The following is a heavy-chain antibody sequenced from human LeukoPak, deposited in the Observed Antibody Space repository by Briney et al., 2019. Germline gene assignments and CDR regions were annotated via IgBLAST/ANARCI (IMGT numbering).Heavy chain of an antibody. V-gene: IGHV3-74*01. CDR3: ARGSSGTPPDY. D-gene: IGHD3-22*01. CDR2: INSDGSST. CDR1: GFTFSSYW. J-gene: IGHJ4*02. Sequence: GGSLRLSCAASGFTFSSYWMHWFGKAPGKGRVWVSRINSDGSSTSYADSVKGRFTISRDNAKNTLYLQMNSLRAEDTAVYYCARGSSGTPPDYWGQGTLVTVSS.